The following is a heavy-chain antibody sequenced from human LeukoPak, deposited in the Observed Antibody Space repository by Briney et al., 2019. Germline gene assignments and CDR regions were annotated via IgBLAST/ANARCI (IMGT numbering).Heavy chain of an antibody. CDR2: INAGNGNT. CDR1: GYTFTSYA. Sequence: ASVKVSCKASGYTFTSYAMHWVRQAPGQRLEWMGWINAGNGNTKYSQKFQGRVTITRDTSASTAYMELSSLRSEDTAVYYCASFRDGYNYRDSHYYGMDVWGQGTTVTVSS. V-gene: IGHV1-3*01. D-gene: IGHD5-24*01. CDR3: ASFRDGYNYRDSHYYGMDV. J-gene: IGHJ6*02.